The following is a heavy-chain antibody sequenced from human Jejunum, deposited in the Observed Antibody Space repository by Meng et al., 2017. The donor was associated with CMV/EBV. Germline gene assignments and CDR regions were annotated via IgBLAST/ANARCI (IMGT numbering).Heavy chain of an antibody. Sequence: VSGGSISTYYWSWIRQSPGRGLEWIGYIYYSGSTNYNPSLKGRVSISLDASKTQFSLKLNSVSAADTAVYYCARANSGFGGNCDHWGQGAPVTVSS. CDR1: GGSISTYY. CDR3: ARANSGFGGNCDH. D-gene: IGHD4-23*01. J-gene: IGHJ5*02. V-gene: IGHV4-59*01. CDR2: IYYSGST.